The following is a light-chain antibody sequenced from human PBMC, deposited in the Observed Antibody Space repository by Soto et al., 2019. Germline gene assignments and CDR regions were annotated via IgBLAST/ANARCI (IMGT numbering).Light chain of an antibody. V-gene: IGKV3-15*01. CDR2: GTS. CDR1: QSVSSN. CDR3: QQYYNWPLT. Sequence: EIVMTQSPATLSVSPGERATLSCRASQSVSSNVAWYQQKPGQAPRLLIYGTSTRVTGIPARFSGSGSGTEFTLTISSLQSEDFAVYYCQQYYNWPLTFGGGTKV. J-gene: IGKJ4*01.